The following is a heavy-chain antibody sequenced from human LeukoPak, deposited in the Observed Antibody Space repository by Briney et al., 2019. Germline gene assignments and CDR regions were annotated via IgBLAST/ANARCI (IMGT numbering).Heavy chain of an antibody. D-gene: IGHD4-17*01. CDR3: ARIYGDYVYYYYMDV. CDR2: IYYSGST. V-gene: IGHV4-39*01. CDR1: GGSISSSSYY. J-gene: IGHJ6*03. Sequence: SETLSLTCTVSGGSISSSSYYWGWIRQPPGKGLEWIGSIYYSGSTYYNPSLKSRVTISVDTSKNQSSLKLSSVTAADTAVYYCARIYGDYVYYYYMDVWGKGTTVTVSS.